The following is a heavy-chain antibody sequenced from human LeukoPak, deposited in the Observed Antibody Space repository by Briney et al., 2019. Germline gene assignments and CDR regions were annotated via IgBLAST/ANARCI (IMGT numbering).Heavy chain of an antibody. CDR3: ASGNSSSWYLLDY. J-gene: IGHJ4*02. D-gene: IGHD6-13*01. CDR2: TYYRSKLYN. CDR1: GDIVCSNSAA. Sequence: SQTLSLTCAVSGDIVCSNSAAWNWIRQSPSRGLEWLGRTYYRSKLYNDYAVSVKSQITINPHTSKNQFSLQLNSVTPEDTAVYYCASGNSSSWYLLDYWGQGTLVTVSS. V-gene: IGHV6-1*01.